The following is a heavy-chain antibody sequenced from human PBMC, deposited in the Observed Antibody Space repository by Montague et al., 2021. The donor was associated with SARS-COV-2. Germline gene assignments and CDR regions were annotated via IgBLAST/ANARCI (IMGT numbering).Heavy chain of an antibody. D-gene: IGHD1-26*01. Sequence: SLRLSCAASGFTFSSYAMHWVRQAPGKGLEWVAVISYDGSNKYYADSVKGRFTISRDNSKNPLYLQMNSLRAEDTALYYCARDGRQLLDYWGQGTLVTVSS. CDR3: ARDGRQLLDY. CDR2: ISYDGSNK. J-gene: IGHJ4*02. CDR1: GFTFSSYA. V-gene: IGHV3-30-3*01.